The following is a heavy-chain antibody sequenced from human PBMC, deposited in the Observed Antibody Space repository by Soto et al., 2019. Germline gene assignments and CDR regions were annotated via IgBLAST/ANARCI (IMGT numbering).Heavy chain of an antibody. D-gene: IGHD3-10*01. Sequence: SETLSLTCTVSGDSMSPFYWSWIRQPPGKGLEWIGYIYHIGTTTYNPSLKSRVTISLDSSKNQFSLKLSSVTAADTAVYYCARFRRNYFDDWGQGTLVTVSS. V-gene: IGHV4-59*01. CDR1: GDSMSPFY. CDR3: ARFRRNYFDD. J-gene: IGHJ4*02. CDR2: IYHIGTT.